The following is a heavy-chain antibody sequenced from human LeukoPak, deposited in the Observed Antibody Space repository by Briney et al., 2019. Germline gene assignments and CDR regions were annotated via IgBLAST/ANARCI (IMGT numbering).Heavy chain of an antibody. J-gene: IGHJ4*02. CDR3: AKEQRSGYKYGGFDT. V-gene: IGHV3-9*01. CDR1: GFTFGEYG. Sequence: GRSLRLSCAASGFTFGEYGMHWVRRGPGKGLEWVSSVSWNRGFIAYADSVKGRFIISRDNAKNALYLQMNSLRAEDTAVYYCAKEQRSGYKYGGFDTWGQGNLVTASS. CDR2: VSWNRGFI. D-gene: IGHD5-18*01.